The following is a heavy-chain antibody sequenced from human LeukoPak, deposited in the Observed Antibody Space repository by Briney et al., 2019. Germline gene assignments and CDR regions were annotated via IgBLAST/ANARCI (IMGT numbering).Heavy chain of an antibody. CDR3: ARGGYYDSSGYYYIW. V-gene: IGHV4-34*01. CDR1: GGSFSGYY. CDR2: INHSGST. J-gene: IGHJ4*02. Sequence: SETLSLTCAVYGGSFSGYYWSWIRQPPGKGLEWIGEINHSGSTNYNPSLKSRVTISVDTSKNQFSLKLSSVTAADTAVYYCARGGYYDSSGYYYIWWGQGTLVTVSS. D-gene: IGHD3-22*01.